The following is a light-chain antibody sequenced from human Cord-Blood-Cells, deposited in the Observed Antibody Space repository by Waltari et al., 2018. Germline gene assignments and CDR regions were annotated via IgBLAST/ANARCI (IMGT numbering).Light chain of an antibody. Sequence: DIQMTQSPSSLSASVGDRVTITCRASQSISSYLNWYQQKPGKAPKLLIYAGSSVQSGVPSRFSGSGSGTDVTLTISSLQPEDFATYYCQQSYSTLFTFGPGTKVDI. J-gene: IGKJ3*01. CDR3: QQSYSTLFT. CDR1: QSISSY. V-gene: IGKV1-39*01. CDR2: AGS.